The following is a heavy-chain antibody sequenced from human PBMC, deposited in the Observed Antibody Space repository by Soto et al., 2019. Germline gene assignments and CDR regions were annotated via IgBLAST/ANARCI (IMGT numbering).Heavy chain of an antibody. CDR3: ARHGYDILTARPAGFDY. J-gene: IGHJ4*02. D-gene: IGHD3-9*01. CDR2: MNPTSGGT. V-gene: IGHV1-2*02. CDR1: GYPFTGYY. Sequence: GSVKVYLKASGYPFTGYYMHLVRQAPGQGLEWMGWMNPTSGGTNYAQKFQGRVTMTRDTSISTAYMDLSRLRCDDTAVYYCARHGYDILTARPAGFDYWGQGTLVTVSS.